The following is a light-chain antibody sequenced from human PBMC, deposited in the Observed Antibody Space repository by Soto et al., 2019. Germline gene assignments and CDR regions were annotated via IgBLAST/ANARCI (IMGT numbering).Light chain of an antibody. V-gene: IGKV1-39*01. Sequence: DIQMTQSPSSLSESAGDRVTITCRASQGISTSLNWYQQKPGKAPKLLIYAASSLQSGVPSRFSGSGSETDFTLTISSLQPEDFATYPCQQSYNTTWTFGQGTKVDIK. CDR2: AAS. CDR1: QGISTS. J-gene: IGKJ1*01. CDR3: QQSYNTTWT.